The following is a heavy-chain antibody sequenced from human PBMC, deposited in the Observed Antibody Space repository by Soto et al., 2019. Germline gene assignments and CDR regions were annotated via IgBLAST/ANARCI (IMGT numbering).Heavy chain of an antibody. CDR2: ISAYNGNT. CDR3: ASLNYYDSSGYYHAPAGWFGP. J-gene: IGHJ5*02. D-gene: IGHD3-22*01. V-gene: IGHV1-18*01. Sequence: QVQLVQSGAEVKKPGASVKVSCKASGYTFTSYGISWVRQAPGQGLEWMGWISAYNGNTNYAQKLQGRVTMTTDTSTSTAYMELRSLRSDDTAVYYCASLNYYDSSGYYHAPAGWFGPCGKGTLVTVSS. CDR1: GYTFTSYG.